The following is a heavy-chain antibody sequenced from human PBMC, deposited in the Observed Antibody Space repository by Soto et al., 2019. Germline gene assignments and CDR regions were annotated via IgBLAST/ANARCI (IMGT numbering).Heavy chain of an antibody. V-gene: IGHV3-23*01. J-gene: IGHJ1*01. CDR3: TKEWLYNNSRSSAGSCQN. CDR2: ISGSGGAT. Sequence: GGSLRLSCAASGLTLDDYAMNWVPQALGKGVDWVAHISGSGGATTYADSAKGRFSISKDNSQNTLYLQMNNLAVEDKAQYYCTKEWLYNNSRSSAGSCQNRGQGTLGNVYS. CDR1: GLTLDDYA. D-gene: IGHD1-1*01.